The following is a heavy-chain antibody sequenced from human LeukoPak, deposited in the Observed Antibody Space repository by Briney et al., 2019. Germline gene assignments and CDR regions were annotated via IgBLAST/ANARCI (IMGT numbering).Heavy chain of an antibody. J-gene: IGHJ4*02. Sequence: GGSLRLSCAASGFIFSNSWINWVRQAPGKGLEWVAIINQDGSERYYVDSVKGRFTISRDNVKNSVYLQTSSLRAEDTAVYYCARASRGSPNNDYWGQGTLVTVSS. CDR3: ARASRGSPNNDY. D-gene: IGHD6-13*01. V-gene: IGHV3-7*01. CDR2: INQDGSER. CDR1: GFIFSNSW.